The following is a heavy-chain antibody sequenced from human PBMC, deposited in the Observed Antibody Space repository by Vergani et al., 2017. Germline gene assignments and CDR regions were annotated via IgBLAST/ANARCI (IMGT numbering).Heavy chain of an antibody. Sequence: QVQLVESGGGVVQPGRSLRLSCAASGFTFSSYGMHWVRQAPGKGLEWVAVISYDGSNKYYADSVKGRFTITRDNSKNTLYLQMNSLRAEDTAVYYCAKGSMTGELGGFDYWGQGTLVTVSS. CDR2: ISYDGSNK. D-gene: IGHD1-26*01. CDR1: GFTFSSYG. CDR3: AKGSMTGELGGFDY. J-gene: IGHJ4*02. V-gene: IGHV3-30*18.